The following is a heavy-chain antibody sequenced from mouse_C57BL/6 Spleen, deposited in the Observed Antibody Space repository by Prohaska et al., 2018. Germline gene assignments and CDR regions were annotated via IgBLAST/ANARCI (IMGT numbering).Heavy chain of an antibody. J-gene: IGHJ3*01. CDR1: GYSITSGYD. V-gene: IGHV3-1*01. CDR2: ISYSGST. Sequence: DVQLQESGPGMVKPSQSLSLTCTVTGYSITSGYDWHWIRHFPGNKLEWMGYISYSGSTNYNPSLKSRISITHDTAKNHFFLKLNSVTTEDTATYYCAMKNGAWFAYWGQGTLVTVSA. CDR3: AMKNGAWFAY.